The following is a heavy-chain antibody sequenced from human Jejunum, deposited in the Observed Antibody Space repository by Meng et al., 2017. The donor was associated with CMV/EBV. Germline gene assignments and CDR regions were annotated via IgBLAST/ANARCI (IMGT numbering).Heavy chain of an antibody. J-gene: IGHJ4*02. D-gene: IGHD2/OR15-2a*01. Sequence: SLRLSCAASGFNVSNNYMNWVRQAPGKGLEWASVIYDAGNTYYADSVKGRFTSSRDNSKNTLYLQMNSLRVEDTAVYYCARGAFDWGQGTLVTVSS. CDR3: ARGAFD. CDR2: IYDAGNT. V-gene: IGHV3-66*02. CDR1: GFNVSNNY.